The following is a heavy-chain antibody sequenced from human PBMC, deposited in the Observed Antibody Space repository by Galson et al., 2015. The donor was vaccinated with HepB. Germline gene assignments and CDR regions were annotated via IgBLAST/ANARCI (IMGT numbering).Heavy chain of an antibody. Sequence: SLRLSCAASGFTFSSYAMHWVRQAPGKGLERVAVISYDGSNKYYADSVKGRFTVSRDNSKNTLYLQMNSLRAEDTAVYYCARGLYYYGSGSSPDAFDIWGQGTMVTVSS. CDR2: ISYDGSNK. CDR3: ARGLYYYGSGSSPDAFDI. CDR1: GFTFSSYA. J-gene: IGHJ3*02. D-gene: IGHD3-10*01. V-gene: IGHV3-30*04.